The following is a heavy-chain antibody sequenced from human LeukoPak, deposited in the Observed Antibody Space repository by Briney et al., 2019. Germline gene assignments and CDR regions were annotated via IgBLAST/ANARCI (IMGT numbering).Heavy chain of an antibody. Sequence: PSETLSLTCAVSGVSISSGGYSWSCLRQPPGKGLEWIGYIYHSGSAYYNPSLKSRVTISVDRSKNQFSLKLSSVTAADTAVYYCALLRGVPAARIVWFDPWGQGTLVTVSS. J-gene: IGHJ5*02. V-gene: IGHV4-30-2*01. CDR1: GVSISSGGYS. CDR3: ALLRGVPAARIVWFDP. CDR2: IYHSGSA. D-gene: IGHD2-2*01.